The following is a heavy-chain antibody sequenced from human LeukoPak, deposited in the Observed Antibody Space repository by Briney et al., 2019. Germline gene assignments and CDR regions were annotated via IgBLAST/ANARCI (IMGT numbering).Heavy chain of an antibody. CDR1: GYTFTGYY. J-gene: IGHJ4*02. CDR3: ARVLPMALKYYFDY. V-gene: IGHV1-2*02. D-gene: IGHD3-10*01. Sequence: GASVKVSCKASGYTFTGYYMHWVRQAPGQGLEWMGWINPNSGGTNYAQKFQGRVTMTRDTSISTAYMELSRLRSDDTAVYYCARVLPMALKYYFDYWGQGTLVTVSS. CDR2: INPNSGGT.